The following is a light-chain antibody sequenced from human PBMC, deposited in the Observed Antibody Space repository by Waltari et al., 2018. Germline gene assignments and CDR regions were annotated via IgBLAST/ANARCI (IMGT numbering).Light chain of an antibody. Sequence: EIVLTQSPATLSLSPGESATLSCWASQSVRSYLVWYQQRPGQAPRLLIYDASKRATDIPARFSGSGSGTDFTLTISSLEPEDFAVYYCQQRYSWPRTFGQGTKVEVK. J-gene: IGKJ1*01. CDR3: QQRYSWPRT. CDR1: QSVRSY. CDR2: DAS. V-gene: IGKV3-11*01.